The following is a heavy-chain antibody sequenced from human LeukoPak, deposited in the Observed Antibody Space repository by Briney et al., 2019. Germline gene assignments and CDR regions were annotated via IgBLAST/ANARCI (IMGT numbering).Heavy chain of an antibody. CDR2: FDPEDGET. CDR1: GHTLTELF. V-gene: IGHV1-24*01. Sequence: ASVKVSCKVSGHTLTELFMHWVRQAPGKGLEWMGGFDPEDGETIYAQKFQGRVTMTKDTSTHTGYMELSSLRSDDTAVYYCTLQRISFLNYFDPWGQGTLVTVSS. J-gene: IGHJ5*02. CDR3: TLQRISFLNYFDP. D-gene: IGHD2/OR15-2a*01.